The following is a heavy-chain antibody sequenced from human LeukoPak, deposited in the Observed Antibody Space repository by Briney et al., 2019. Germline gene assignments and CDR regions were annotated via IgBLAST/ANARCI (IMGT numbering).Heavy chain of an antibody. V-gene: IGHV4-59*01. CDR3: ARGVYIAAAQYGY. CDR1: GGSISSYY. CDR2: IYYSGTT. Sequence: SETLSLTCTVSGGSISSYYWNWIRQPPGKGLEWIGYIYYSGTTNYNPSLKSRVTISVDTSKNQFSLKLSSVTAADTAVYYCARGVYIAAAQYGYWGPGTLVTVSS. J-gene: IGHJ4*02. D-gene: IGHD6-13*01.